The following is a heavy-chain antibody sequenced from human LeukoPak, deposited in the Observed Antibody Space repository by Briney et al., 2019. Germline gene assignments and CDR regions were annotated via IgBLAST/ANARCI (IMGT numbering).Heavy chain of an antibody. V-gene: IGHV4-61*01. J-gene: IGHJ4*02. D-gene: IGHD5-12*01. Sequence: SETLSLTCTVSGGSVSSGSYYWSWRRQPPGKGLEWIGYIYYSGSTNYNPSLKGRVTISVDTSKNQCSLKLSSVTAADTAVYYCARDPGYSGYDYWGQGTLVTVSS. CDR3: ARDPGYSGYDY. CDR1: GGSVSSGSYY. CDR2: IYYSGST.